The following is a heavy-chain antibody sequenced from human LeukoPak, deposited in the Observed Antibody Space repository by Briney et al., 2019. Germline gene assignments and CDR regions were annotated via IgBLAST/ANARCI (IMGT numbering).Heavy chain of an antibody. Sequence: GGSLRLSCAASGFTFSSYWVHWVRQAPGKGLVWVSHINSAGSSTTYADSVKGRFTISRDNAKNTLDLQMNSLRADDTAVFYCVRDRGGSFDYWGQGTLVTVSS. D-gene: IGHD3-16*01. CDR3: VRDRGGSFDY. J-gene: IGHJ4*02. V-gene: IGHV3-74*01. CDR1: GFTFSSYW. CDR2: INSAGSST.